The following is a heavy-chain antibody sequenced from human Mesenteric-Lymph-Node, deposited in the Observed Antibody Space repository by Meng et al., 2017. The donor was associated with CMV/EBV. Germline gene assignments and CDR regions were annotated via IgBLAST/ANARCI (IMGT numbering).Heavy chain of an antibody. Sequence: QVQLQQWGAGLLKPSETLSLTCAVYGGSFSAYYWSWIRQPPRKGLEWIGEINHSGSTNYNPSLTTRITISVDTSKNHFSLKLTSVTAADTAVYFCASLAPLYNTKDKIPSGYWGQGTLVTVSS. CDR3: ASLAPLYNTKDKIPSGY. D-gene: IGHD3-3*01. CDR2: INHSGST. J-gene: IGHJ4*02. V-gene: IGHV4-34*01. CDR1: GGSFSAYY.